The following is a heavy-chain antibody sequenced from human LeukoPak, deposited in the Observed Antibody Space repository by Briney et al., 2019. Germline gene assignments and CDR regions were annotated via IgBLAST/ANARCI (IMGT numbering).Heavy chain of an antibody. V-gene: IGHV3-73*01. Sequence: GGSLKLSCAASGFTFSGSAMHWVRQASGKGLEWVGRIRSKANSYATAYAASVKGRFTISKDDSKNTAYLQMNSLKTEDTAVYYCARSVVVTAIGIGYWGQGTLVTVSS. CDR1: GFTFSGSA. J-gene: IGHJ4*02. D-gene: IGHD2-21*02. CDR2: IRSKANSYAT. CDR3: ARSVVVTAIGIGY.